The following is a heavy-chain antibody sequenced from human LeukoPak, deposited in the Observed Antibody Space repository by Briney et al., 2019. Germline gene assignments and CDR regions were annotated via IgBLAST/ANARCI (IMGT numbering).Heavy chain of an antibody. D-gene: IGHD4-17*01. J-gene: IGHJ4*02. CDR3: ARGLSGALPWYFDY. CDR1: GFTFSSYS. CDR2: ISSSSSYI. Sequence: GGSLRLSCAASGFTFSSYSMNWVRQAPGKGLEWVSSISSSSSYIYYADSAKGRFTISRDNAKNSLYLQMNSLRAEDTAVYYCARGLSGALPWYFDYWGQGTLVTVSS. V-gene: IGHV3-21*01.